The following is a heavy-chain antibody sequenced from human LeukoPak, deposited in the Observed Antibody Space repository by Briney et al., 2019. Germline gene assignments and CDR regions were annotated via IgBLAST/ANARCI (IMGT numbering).Heavy chain of an antibody. CDR1: GGTFSSYA. D-gene: IGHD3-3*01. V-gene: IGHV1-69*01. J-gene: IGHJ5*02. Sequence: GASVKVSCKASGGTFSSYAISWVRQAPGQGLEWMGGIIPIFGTANYAQKFQGRVTITADESTSTAYMELSSLRSEDTAVYYCARGFPTYITIFGVVISRYWFDPWGQGTLVTVSS. CDR3: ARGFPTYITIFGVVISRYWFDP. CDR2: IIPIFGTA.